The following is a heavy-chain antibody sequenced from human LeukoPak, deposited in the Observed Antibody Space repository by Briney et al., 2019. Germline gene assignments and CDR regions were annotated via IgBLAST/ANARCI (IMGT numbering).Heavy chain of an antibody. J-gene: IGHJ4*02. Sequence: GASVKVSCKASGYTFTTYYRHCVRQASGQGLEWMRIINPSGGSTTYAQKFQGRVTMTRDTSTSTVYMDLSSLRSEDTAVYYCARRYGDYQNYFDSWGQGTLVTVSS. V-gene: IGHV1-46*01. CDR1: GYTFTTYY. CDR3: ARRYGDYQNYFDS. CDR2: INPSGGST. D-gene: IGHD4-17*01.